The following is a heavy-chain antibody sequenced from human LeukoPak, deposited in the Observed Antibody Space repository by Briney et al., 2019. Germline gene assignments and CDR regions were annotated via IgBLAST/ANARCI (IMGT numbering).Heavy chain of an antibody. CDR2: IYNSGST. V-gene: IGHV4-39*01. CDR3: ASSLYGTRGYYFDY. J-gene: IGHJ4*02. CDR1: GGSISSVSYY. Sequence: SETLSLTCAVSGGSISSVSYYWGWIRQPPGKGLEWIGNIYNSGSTYYNPSLKSRVTISVDTSKNQFSLKLTSVTAADTAMYYCASSLYGTRGYYFDYWGQGTLVTVSS. D-gene: IGHD2-8*01.